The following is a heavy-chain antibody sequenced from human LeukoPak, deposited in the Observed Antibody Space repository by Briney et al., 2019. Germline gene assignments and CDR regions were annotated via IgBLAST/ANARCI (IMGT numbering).Heavy chain of an antibody. CDR2: IKQGGSEK. CDR1: GFTFSNYW. J-gene: IGHJ3*02. Sequence: PGGSLRLSCAASGFTFSNYWMTWVRQAPGKGLEWVANIKQGGSEKYYVDSVKGRFTIYRDNAKNSVYLQMNILEAEDTAVYYCARDGDITLTGVIRGGDALDMWGRGTRVTLSS. CDR3: ARDGDITLTGVIRGGDALDM. V-gene: IGHV3-7*01. D-gene: IGHD3-10*01.